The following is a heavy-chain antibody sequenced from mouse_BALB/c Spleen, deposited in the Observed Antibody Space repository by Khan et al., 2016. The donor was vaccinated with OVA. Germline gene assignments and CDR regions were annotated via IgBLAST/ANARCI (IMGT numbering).Heavy chain of an antibody. V-gene: IGHV1-5*01. D-gene: IGHD1-1*01. J-gene: IGHJ3*01. Sequence: EVQLQESGTVLARPGASVKMSCMASGYIFANYWMHWVKQRPGQGLEWIGGIFPGNSDTTYNQKFTGKAKLTAVTSASTASMDLSSLTDEDSAVYFCTRAGYGAFAYWGQGTLVTVSA. CDR2: IFPGNSDT. CDR3: TRAGYGAFAY. CDR1: GYIFANYW.